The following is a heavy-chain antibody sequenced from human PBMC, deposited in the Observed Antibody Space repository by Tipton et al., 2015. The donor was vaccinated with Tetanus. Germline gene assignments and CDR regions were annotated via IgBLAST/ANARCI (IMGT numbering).Heavy chain of an antibody. J-gene: IGHJ4*02. Sequence: QMQLVQSGTEVKKPGASVKVSCKASGYTFTDHYVHWVRQAPGQGLEWMGVTYPRDGNTIYTQSFQGRTSMTADTSTSTVYMELRSLTSEDTAVYFCARGEEGTSLCDYWGQGTLVTVSS. CDR1: GYTFTDHY. CDR3: ARGEEGTSLCDY. V-gene: IGHV1-46*01. CDR2: TYPRDGNT. D-gene: IGHD3-10*01.